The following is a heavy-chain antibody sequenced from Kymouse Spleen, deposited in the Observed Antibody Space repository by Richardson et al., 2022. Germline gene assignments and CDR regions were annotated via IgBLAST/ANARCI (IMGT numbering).Heavy chain of an antibody. Sequence: QLQLQESGPGLVKPSETLSLTCTVSGGSISSSSYYWGWIRQPPGKGLEWIGSIYYSGSTYYNPSLKSRVTISVDTSKNQFSLKLSSVTAADTAVYYCARGYFDWSVFDYWGQGTLVTVSS. D-gene: IGHD3-9*01. CDR3: ARGYFDWSVFDY. CDR1: GGSISSSSYY. V-gene: IGHV4-39*01. J-gene: IGHJ4*02. CDR2: IYYSGST.